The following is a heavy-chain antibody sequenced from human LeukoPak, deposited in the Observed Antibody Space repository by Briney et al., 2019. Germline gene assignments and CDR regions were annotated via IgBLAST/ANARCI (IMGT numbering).Heavy chain of an antibody. Sequence: SETLSLTCTVSGGSISNYYWSWIRQPPGKGLEWIGYTFYSGSTNYNPSLKSRVTMSLDTSKSHFSLKLSSVTAADTAVYYCARGASPDFWGQGTLVTVSS. CDR2: TFYSGST. V-gene: IGHV4-59*01. J-gene: IGHJ4*02. CDR1: GGSISNYY. CDR3: ARGASPDF.